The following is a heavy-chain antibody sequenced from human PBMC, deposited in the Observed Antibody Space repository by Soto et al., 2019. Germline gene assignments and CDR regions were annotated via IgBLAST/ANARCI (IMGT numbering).Heavy chain of an antibody. CDR1: GFTFDDYA. Sequence: GGSLRLSCAASGFTFDDYAMHWVRQAPGKGLEWVSGISWNSGSIGYADSVKGRFTISRDNAKNSLYLQMNSLRAEGTALYYCAKDLGMLAYAFDIWGQGTMVTVS. J-gene: IGHJ3*02. CDR2: ISWNSGSI. V-gene: IGHV3-9*01. D-gene: IGHD3-16*01. CDR3: AKDLGMLAYAFDI.